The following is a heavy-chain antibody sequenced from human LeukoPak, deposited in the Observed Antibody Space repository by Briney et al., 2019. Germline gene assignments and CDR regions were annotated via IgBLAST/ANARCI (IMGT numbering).Heavy chain of an antibody. CDR2: INHSGST. J-gene: IGHJ4*02. CDR1: GGSFSGYY. CDR3: ARDSQGFDY. V-gene: IGHV4-34*01. Sequence: SETLSLTCAVYGGSFSGYYWSWIRQPPGKGLEWIGEINHSGSTNYNPSLKSRVTISVDTSKNQFPLKLSSVTAADTAVYYCARDSQGFDYWGQGTLVTVSS.